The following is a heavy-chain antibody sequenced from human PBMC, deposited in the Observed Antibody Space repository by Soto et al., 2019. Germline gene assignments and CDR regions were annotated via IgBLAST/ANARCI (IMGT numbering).Heavy chain of an antibody. CDR2: ISSSSSYI. D-gene: IGHD2-21*02. Sequence: PGGSLRLSCAASGFTFSSYSMNWVRQAPGKGLEWVSSISSSSSYIYYADSVKGRFTISRDNAKNSLYLQMNSLRAEDTAVYYCARDRGGDRRDAFDIWGQGTMVTVSS. V-gene: IGHV3-21*01. CDR3: ARDRGGDRRDAFDI. CDR1: GFTFSSYS. J-gene: IGHJ3*02.